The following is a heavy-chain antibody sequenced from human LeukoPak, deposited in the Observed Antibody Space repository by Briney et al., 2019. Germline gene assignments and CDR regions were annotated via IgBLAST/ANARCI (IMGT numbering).Heavy chain of an antibody. Sequence: ASVKVSCKASGYTFTGYYMHWVRQAPGQGLEWMGWINPNSGGTNYAQKFQGRVTMTRDTSISTAYMELSRLRSEDTAVYYCARAGEYYYGSGSDRADYWGQGTLVTVSS. V-gene: IGHV1-2*02. CDR2: INPNSGGT. D-gene: IGHD3-10*01. CDR1: GYTFTGYY. J-gene: IGHJ4*02. CDR3: ARAGEYYYGSGSDRADY.